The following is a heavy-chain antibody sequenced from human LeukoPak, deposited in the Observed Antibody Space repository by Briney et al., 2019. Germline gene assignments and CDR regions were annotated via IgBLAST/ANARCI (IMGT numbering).Heavy chain of an antibody. CDR2: ISSSSGTI. D-gene: IGHD2-2*01. CDR3: ANPWDGVPAAKSFYYYYYMDV. CDR1: GFTFSSYT. Sequence: GGSLRLSCAASGFTFSSYTMNWVRQAPGKGLEWVSFISSSSGTIYYADSVKGRFTISRDNSKNTLYLQMNSLRAEDTAVYYCANPWDGVPAAKSFYYYYYMDVWGKGTTVTVSS. J-gene: IGHJ6*03. V-gene: IGHV3-48*01.